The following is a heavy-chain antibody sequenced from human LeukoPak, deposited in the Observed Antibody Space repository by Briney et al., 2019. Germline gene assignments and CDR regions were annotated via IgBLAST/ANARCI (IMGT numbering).Heavy chain of an antibody. J-gene: IGHJ4*02. CDR3: ARVATVVTPSNEY. V-gene: IGHV1-2*06. Sequence: ASVKVSCKASGYTFTNYYIHWARQAPGQGLEWMGRINPSSGATDYPQKFQGRVTMTRDTPISTAYMELSGLTSDDTAFYYCARVATVVTPSNEYWGQGTLVTVSS. CDR1: GYTFTNYY. D-gene: IGHD4-23*01. CDR2: INPSSGAT.